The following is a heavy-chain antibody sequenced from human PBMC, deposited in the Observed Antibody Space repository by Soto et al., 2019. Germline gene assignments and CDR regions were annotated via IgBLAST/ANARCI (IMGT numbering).Heavy chain of an antibody. J-gene: IGHJ6*02. D-gene: IGHD3-22*01. CDR2: ISYDGGKK. Sequence: QVQLVESGGGVVQPGRSLRLSRAASGFTFTDYAMHWVRQAPGKGLEWVAVISYDGGKKYYADSVKGRFTISRDNSKNTVYLQMNSLRVEDTAVYYCARDTYLDSSGPSYYYYYGIDVWGQGTTVTVSS. V-gene: IGHV3-30-3*01. CDR1: GFTFTDYA. CDR3: ARDTYLDSSGPSYYYYYGIDV.